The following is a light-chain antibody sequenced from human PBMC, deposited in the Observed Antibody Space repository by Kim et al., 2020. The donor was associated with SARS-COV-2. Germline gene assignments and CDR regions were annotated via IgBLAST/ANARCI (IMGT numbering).Light chain of an antibody. Sequence: QSVTISCTGTSSDIGAYNYVSWYQQHPDKAPKLVIYDVNERPSGVSNRFSGSKSGNTASLTISGLQAEDEADYYCSSYTSSTTLGVFGGGTQLTVL. J-gene: IGLJ3*02. CDR1: SSDIGAYNY. CDR2: DVN. V-gene: IGLV2-14*04. CDR3: SSYTSSTTLGV.